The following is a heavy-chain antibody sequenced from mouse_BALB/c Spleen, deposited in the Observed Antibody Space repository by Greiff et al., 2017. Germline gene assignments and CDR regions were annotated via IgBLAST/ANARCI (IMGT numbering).Heavy chain of an antibody. J-gene: IGHJ4*01. V-gene: IGHV1-14*01. Sequence: VQLKESGPELVKPGASVKMSCKASGYTFTSYVMHWVKQKPGQGLEWIGYIYPYNDGTKYNEKFKGKATLTSDKSSSTAYMELSSLTSEDSAVYYCERGYRYPYDYAMDYRGQGTSVTVSS. CDR1: GYTFTSYV. CDR3: ERGYRYPYDYAMDY. CDR2: IYPYNDGT. D-gene: IGHD2-14*01.